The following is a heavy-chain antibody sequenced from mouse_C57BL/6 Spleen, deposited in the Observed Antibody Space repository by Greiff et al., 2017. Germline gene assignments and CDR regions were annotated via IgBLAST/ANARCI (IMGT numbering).Heavy chain of an antibody. CDR2: IHPNSGST. CDR1: GYTFTSYW. J-gene: IGHJ1*03. D-gene: IGHD1-1*01. V-gene: IGHV1-64*01. CDR3: ARGGLTTVVGPNWYFDV. Sequence: QVQLQQPGAELVKPGASVKLSCKASGYTFTSYWMHWVKQRPGQGLEWIGMIHPNSGSTNYNEKFKSKATLTVDKSSSTAYMQLSSLTSEDSAVYYCARGGLTTVVGPNWYFDVWGTGTTVTVSS.